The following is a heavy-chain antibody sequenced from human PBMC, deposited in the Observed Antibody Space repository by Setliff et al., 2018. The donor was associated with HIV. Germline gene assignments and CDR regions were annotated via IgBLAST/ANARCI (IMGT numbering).Heavy chain of an antibody. D-gene: IGHD3-3*01. CDR1: GGSISSSGPCYY. V-gene: IGHV4-39*01. Sequence: SETLSLTCTVSGGSISSSGPCYYWGWVRQPPGGGQEWIGSVYYRGRTYYNPSLRSRVTISVDTSKNQLSLRLTTMTAADTAVYYCARTQPDTILGVVVFDCWGQGKTVTVSS. CDR3: ARTQPDTILGVVVFDC. J-gene: IGHJ4*02. CDR2: VYYRGRT.